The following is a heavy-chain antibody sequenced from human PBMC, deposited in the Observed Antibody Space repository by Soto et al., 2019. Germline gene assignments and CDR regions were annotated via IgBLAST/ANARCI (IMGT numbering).Heavy chain of an antibody. CDR2: IKPDGSEM. CDR3: AKDWPGPTFDY. CDR1: GFTFSSYW. J-gene: IGHJ4*02. Sequence: PGGSLRLSCVASGFTFSSYWMSWVRQAPGKGLEWVANIKPDGSEMSYVASVKGRFTISRDNAKNSLYLQLSSPRPEDTAIYYCAKDWPGPTFDYWGQGTLVTVSS. V-gene: IGHV3-7*05.